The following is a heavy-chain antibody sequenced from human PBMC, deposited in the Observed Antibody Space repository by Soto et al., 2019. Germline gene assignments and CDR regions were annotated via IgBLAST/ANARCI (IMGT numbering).Heavy chain of an antibody. CDR3: ASSTSCYNSSGGSCYFLFRFDP. J-gene: IGHJ5*02. CDR2: IIPILGIA. CDR1: GGTFSRYT. Sequence: GASVKVSCKASGGTFSRYTISWVRQAPGQGLEWMGRIIPILGIANYAQKFQGRVTITADKSTSTAYMELSSLRSEDTAVYYCASSTSCYNSSGGSCYFLFRFDPWGQGTLVTVSS. V-gene: IGHV1-69*02. D-gene: IGHD2-15*01.